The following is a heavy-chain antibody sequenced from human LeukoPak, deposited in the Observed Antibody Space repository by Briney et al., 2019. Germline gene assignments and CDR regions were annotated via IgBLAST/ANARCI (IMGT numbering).Heavy chain of an antibody. D-gene: IGHD3-10*01. V-gene: IGHV4-61*02. CDR2: IYTSGST. CDR3: AREGYYGSGRAVDA. CDR1: GGSISSGSYY. J-gene: IGHJ5*02. Sequence: SETLSLTCTVSGGSISSGSYYWSWIRQPAGKGLEWIGRIYTSGSTNYNPSLKSRVTISVDTSKNQFSLKLSSVTAADTAVYFCAREGYYGSGRAVDAWGLGTLVTVSS.